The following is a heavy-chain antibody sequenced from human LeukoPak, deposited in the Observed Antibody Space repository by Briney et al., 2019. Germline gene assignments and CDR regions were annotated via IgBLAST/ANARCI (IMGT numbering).Heavy chain of an antibody. Sequence: GGSLRLSCAASGFTFSSYAVEWVRQAPGKGLEWVSSITGSSDSIYYADSVKGRFTISRDNAKNSVYLQMNSLRAEDTAVYYCARFRTWGDKAFDYWGQGTLVTVSS. J-gene: IGHJ4*02. CDR1: GFTFSSYA. CDR3: ARFRTWGDKAFDY. V-gene: IGHV3-21*01. CDR2: ITGSSDSI. D-gene: IGHD2-21*02.